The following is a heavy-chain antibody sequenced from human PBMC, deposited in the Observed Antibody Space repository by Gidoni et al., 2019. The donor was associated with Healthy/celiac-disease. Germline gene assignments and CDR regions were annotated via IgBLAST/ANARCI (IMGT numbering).Heavy chain of an antibody. J-gene: IGHJ5*02. CDR2: IRSKANSYAT. Sequence: EVQLVESGGGLVQPGGSLKLSCAASGFTFSGSAMHWVRQASGKGLEWVGRIRSKANSYATAYAASVKGRFTISRDDSKNTAYLQMNSLKTEDTAVYYCTRHGYSSSPIRFDPWGQGTLVTVSS. D-gene: IGHD6-13*01. V-gene: IGHV3-73*02. CDR3: TRHGYSSSPIRFDP. CDR1: GFTFSGSA.